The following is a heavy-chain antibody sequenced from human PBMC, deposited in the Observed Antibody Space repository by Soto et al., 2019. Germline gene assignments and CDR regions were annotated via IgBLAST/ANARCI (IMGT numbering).Heavy chain of an antibody. CDR3: TIRIYTQLERRDY. CDR2: IRSKANSYAT. Sequence: EVQLVESGGGLVQPGGSLKLSCAASGFTFSGSAMHWVRQASGKGLEWVGRIRSKANSYATAYAASVKGRFTISRDDSKNTAYLQMNSLKTEDTAVYYCTIRIYTQLERRDYWGQGTLVTVSS. CDR1: GFTFSGSA. J-gene: IGHJ4*02. D-gene: IGHD1-1*01. V-gene: IGHV3-73*01.